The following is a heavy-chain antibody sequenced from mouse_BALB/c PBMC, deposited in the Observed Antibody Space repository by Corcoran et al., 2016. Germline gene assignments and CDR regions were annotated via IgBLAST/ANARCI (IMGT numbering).Heavy chain of an antibody. CDR1: GYTFRSYW. CDR3: ARQGGAY. Sequence: QVQLQQSGAELMKPGASVKISCKATGYTFRSYWIHWVKQRPGHGLEWIGEILPGSGSTNYNEKFKGKATFTADTSPNTAYIQFSSLTSEDSAVYYCARQGGAYWGQGTLVTVSA. V-gene: IGHV1-9*01. J-gene: IGHJ3*01. D-gene: IGHD1-1*02. CDR2: ILPGSGST.